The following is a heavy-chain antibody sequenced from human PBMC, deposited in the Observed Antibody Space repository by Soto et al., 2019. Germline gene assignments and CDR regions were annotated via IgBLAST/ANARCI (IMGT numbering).Heavy chain of an antibody. J-gene: IGHJ6*02. V-gene: IGHV1-2*02. D-gene: IGHD2-21*02. CDR1: GYSFTDDY. Sequence: QVQVVQSGAEVKKPGASVKISCKTSGYSFTDDYLHWVRQDPGQGLEWVGWINPHSGSTNFAQKFLGRVSMTRDTSISTAYMELFSLTSDDTAIYYCARAVYCGDDCYSYGMDVWGQGTTVTVSS. CDR3: ARAVYCGDDCYSYGMDV. CDR2: INPHSGST.